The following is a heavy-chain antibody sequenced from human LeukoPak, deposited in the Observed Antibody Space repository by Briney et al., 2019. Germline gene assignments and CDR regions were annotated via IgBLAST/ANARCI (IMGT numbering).Heavy chain of an antibody. J-gene: IGHJ4*02. V-gene: IGHV3-21*01. CDR3: ARAGGSDGYNSAFDF. CDR2: ISTSSSYI. D-gene: IGHD5-24*01. CDR1: EFTFSSYS. Sequence: GGSLRLSCAASEFTFSSYSMSWVRQAPGKGLEWVSSISTSSSYIYYTDSVKGRFTISRDNAKNSLYLQMNSLRAEDTAVYYCARAGGSDGYNSAFDFWGQGTLVTASS.